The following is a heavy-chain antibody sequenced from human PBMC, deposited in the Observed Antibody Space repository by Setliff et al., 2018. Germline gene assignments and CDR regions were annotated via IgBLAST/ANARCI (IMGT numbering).Heavy chain of an antibody. CDR3: ARLPRWGRSSYVTADY. Sequence: PSETLSLTCTVSGDSISSSSYFWGWIRQPPGKGLEWIGSIFYSGTTYCNPSLKSRVTISVDTSTEQFSLKLSSVTAANTAVYYCARLPRWGRSSYVTADYWGQGTLVTVSS. J-gene: IGHJ4*02. CDR2: IFYSGTT. D-gene: IGHD2-15*01. V-gene: IGHV4-39*01. CDR1: GDSISSSSYF.